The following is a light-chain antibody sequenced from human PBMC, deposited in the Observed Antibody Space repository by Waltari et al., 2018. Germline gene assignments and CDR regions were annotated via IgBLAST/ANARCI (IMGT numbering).Light chain of an antibody. J-gene: IGLJ1*01. CDR2: DVT. CDR3: SSYTNSGTYV. Sequence: QSALTQAASVSGSPGQSITIPCTGASSYVGGYKSCSWYQQHPGKPPKVMISDVTNRPSGVSNRFSGSKSGNTASLTISGLQAEDEADYYCSSYTNSGTYVFGTGTKVTVL. CDR1: SSYVGGYKS. V-gene: IGLV2-14*03.